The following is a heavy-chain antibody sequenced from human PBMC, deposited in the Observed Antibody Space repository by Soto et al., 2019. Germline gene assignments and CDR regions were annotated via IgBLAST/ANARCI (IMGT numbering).Heavy chain of an antibody. CDR1: GFSLSTSGVG. CDR3: AHSVKGITIFGVRPNWFDH. V-gene: IGHV2-5*02. J-gene: IGHJ5*02. Sequence: SGPTLVKPTQTLTLTCTFSGFSLSTSGVGVGWIRQPPGKALEWLALIYWDDDKRYSPSLKSRLTITKDTSKNQVVLTMTNMDPVDTAAYSCAHSVKGITIFGVRPNWFDHWGQGTLVTVSS. D-gene: IGHD3-3*01. CDR2: IYWDDDK.